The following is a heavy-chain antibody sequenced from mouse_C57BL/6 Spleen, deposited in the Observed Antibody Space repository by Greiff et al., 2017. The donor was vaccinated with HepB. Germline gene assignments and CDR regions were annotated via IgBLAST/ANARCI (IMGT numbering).Heavy chain of an antibody. CDR2: INPNNGGT. CDR1: GYTFTDYY. Sequence: EVQLQQSGPELVKPGASVKISCKASGYTFTDYYMNWVKQSHGKSLEWIGDINPNNGGTSYNQKFKGKATLTVDKSSSTAYMEPRSMTSEDSAVYYCERRRRTAQATPYFDYWGQGTTLTVSS. D-gene: IGHD3-2*02. V-gene: IGHV1-26*01. J-gene: IGHJ2*01. CDR3: ERRRRTAQATPYFDY.